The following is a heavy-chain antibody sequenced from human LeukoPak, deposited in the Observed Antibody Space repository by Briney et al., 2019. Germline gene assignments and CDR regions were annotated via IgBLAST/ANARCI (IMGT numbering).Heavy chain of an antibody. J-gene: IGHJ4*02. Sequence: TGGSLRLSCAASGFTFSSYAMSWVRQAPGKGLEWVSAISGSGGSTYYADSVKGRFTISRDNSKNTLYLQMNSLRAEDTAVYYCARNYYGSGSYRAYFDYWGQGTLVTVSS. CDR3: ARNYYGSGSYRAYFDY. D-gene: IGHD3-10*01. V-gene: IGHV3-23*01. CDR1: GFTFSSYA. CDR2: ISGSGGST.